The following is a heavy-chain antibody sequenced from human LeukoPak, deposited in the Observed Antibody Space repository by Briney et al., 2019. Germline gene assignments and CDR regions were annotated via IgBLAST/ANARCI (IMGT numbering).Heavy chain of an antibody. CDR2: INPNSGGT. D-gene: IGHD3-22*01. CDR1: GYTFTGYY. CDR3: ARDLHSSGYYRSDAFDI. V-gene: IGHV1-2*02. Sequence: ASVKVSCKASGYTFTGYYMHWVRQAPGQGLEWMGWINPNSGGTNYAQKFQGRVTMTRDTSISTAYMELSRLRSDDTAVYYCARDLHSSGYYRSDAFDIWGQGTMVTVSS. J-gene: IGHJ3*02.